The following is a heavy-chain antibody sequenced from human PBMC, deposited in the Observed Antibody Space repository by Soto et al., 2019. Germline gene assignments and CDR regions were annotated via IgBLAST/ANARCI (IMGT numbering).Heavy chain of an antibody. CDR1: GYTFTSYG. V-gene: IGHV1-18*04. J-gene: IGHJ6*02. CDR2: ISAYNGNT. Sequence: ASVKVSCKASGYTFTSYGISWVRQAPGQGLEWMGWISAYNGNTDYAQKLQGRVTMTTDTSTSTAYMELRSLRSDDTAVYYCARGTIADRDYYYYGMDVWGQGTTVTVSS. D-gene: IGHD6-6*01. CDR3: ARGTIADRDYYYYGMDV.